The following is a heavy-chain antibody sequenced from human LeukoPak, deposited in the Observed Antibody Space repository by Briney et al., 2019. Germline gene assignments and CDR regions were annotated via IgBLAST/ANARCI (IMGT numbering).Heavy chain of an antibody. D-gene: IGHD3-3*01. CDR2: IKQDGSEK. CDR1: GFTFSSYW. Sequence: GGSLRLSCAASGFTFSSYWMSWVRQAPGKGLEWVANIKQDGSEKYYADSVKGRFTISRDNSKNTLYLQMNSLRAEDTAVYYCAKDLGPTLRFLEWLRSTEYYYMDVWGKGTTVTVSS. V-gene: IGHV3-7*01. CDR3: AKDLGPTLRFLEWLRSTEYYYMDV. J-gene: IGHJ6*03.